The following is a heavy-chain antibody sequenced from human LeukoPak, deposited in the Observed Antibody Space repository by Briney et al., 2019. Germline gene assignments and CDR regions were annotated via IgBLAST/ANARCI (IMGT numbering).Heavy chain of an antibody. CDR3: AKHEFSSSWPEYFQH. CDR1: GFTFSSYA. D-gene: IGHD6-13*01. J-gene: IGHJ1*01. V-gene: IGHV3-23*01. Sequence: TGGSLRLSCAASGFTFSSYAMSWVRQAPGKGLEWVSSMSGSGGSTYCADSVRGRFTISRDSSKKTLSLQMNSLRAEDTAVYYCAKHEFSSSWPEYFQHWGQGTLVTVSS. CDR2: MSGSGGST.